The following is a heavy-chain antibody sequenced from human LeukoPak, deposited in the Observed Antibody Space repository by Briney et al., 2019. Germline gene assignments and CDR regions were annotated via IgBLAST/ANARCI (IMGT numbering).Heavy chain of an antibody. D-gene: IGHD6-19*01. CDR1: GFTFSRYE. J-gene: IGHJ4*02. CDR3: VRGEYTNGWYYLDY. CDR2: ISSSGATI. V-gene: IGHV3-48*03. Sequence: GGSLRLSCAASGFTFSRYEMNCVRQAPGKGLEWVSYISSSGATIYYADSVKGRFTISRDNAKKSLYLQLNSLRAEDTAVYYCVRGEYTNGWYYLDYWGQGTLVTVSS.